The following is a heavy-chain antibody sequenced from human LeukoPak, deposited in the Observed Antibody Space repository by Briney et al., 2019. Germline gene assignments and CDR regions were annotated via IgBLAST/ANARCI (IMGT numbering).Heavy chain of an antibody. CDR1: GFTFGDYA. J-gene: IGHJ6*04. CDR2: IRSKAYGGTT. D-gene: IGHD6-13*01. V-gene: IGHV3-49*04. CDR3: TRVRGIAAAGTFYYYGMDV. Sequence: GGSLRLSCTASGFTFGDYAMSWVRQAPGKGLEWVGFIRSKAYGGTTEYAASVKGRFTISRDDSKSIAYLQMNSLKTEDTAAYYCTRVRGIAAAGTFYYYGMDVWGKGTTVTVSS.